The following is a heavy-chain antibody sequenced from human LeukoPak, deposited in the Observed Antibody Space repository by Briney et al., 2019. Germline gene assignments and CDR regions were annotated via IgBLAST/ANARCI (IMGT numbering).Heavy chain of an antibody. CDR2: INHSGST. CDR3: ARGTRHRIAARPYYYYYMDV. CDR1: GGSFSGYY. Sequence: SETLSLTCAVYGGSFSGYYWSWIRQPPGKGLEWIGGINHSGSTNYNPSLKSRVTISVDTSKNQFSLKLSSVTAADTAVYYCARGTRHRIAARPYYYYYMDVWGKGTTVTVSS. D-gene: IGHD6-6*01. V-gene: IGHV4-34*01. J-gene: IGHJ6*03.